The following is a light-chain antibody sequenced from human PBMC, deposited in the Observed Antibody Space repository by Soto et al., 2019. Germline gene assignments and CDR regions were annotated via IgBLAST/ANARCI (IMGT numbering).Light chain of an antibody. CDR3: QQYNNRPPDT. J-gene: IGKJ2*01. V-gene: IGKV3-15*01. Sequence: EIVMTQSPATLSVSPGERDTLSCRASQSVNSNLAWYQQKPGQAPRLLIYGASTRAAGIPARFSGSGSGTEFSLTISSLQSEDFAVYYCQQYNNRPPDTFGQGTKLEIK. CDR2: GAS. CDR1: QSVNSN.